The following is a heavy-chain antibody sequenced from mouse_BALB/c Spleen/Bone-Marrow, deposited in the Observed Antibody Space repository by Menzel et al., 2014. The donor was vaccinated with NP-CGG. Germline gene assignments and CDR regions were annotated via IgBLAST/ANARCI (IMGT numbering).Heavy chain of an antibody. J-gene: IGHJ4*01. CDR1: GFSLSIYA. D-gene: IGHD4-1*02. Sequence: VMLVESGPGLVAPSQNLSITCTVSGFSLSIYAIHWVRQPPGKGLEWLGVIWAGGYTNYNSALMSRLSIRKDNSKSQVFLKLISLQTDDTAMYFYARDPTGTLDTVDYWGQGTSVTVSS. CDR2: IWAGGYT. CDR3: ARDPTGTLDTVDY. V-gene: IGHV2-9*02.